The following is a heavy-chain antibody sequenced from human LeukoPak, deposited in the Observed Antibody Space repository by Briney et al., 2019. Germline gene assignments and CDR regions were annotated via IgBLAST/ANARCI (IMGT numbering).Heavy chain of an antibody. CDR1: GFTFSSYW. J-gene: IGHJ4*02. CDR2: INSDGSST. CDR3: ARDLYSSGPDDY. V-gene: IGHV3-74*01. D-gene: IGHD6-19*01. Sequence: GGSLRLSCAASGFTFSSYWMHWVRHAPGKGLVWVSRINSDGSSTSYADSVKGRFTISRDNAKNTRYLQMNSLRAESTAVYYCARDLYSSGPDDYWGQGTPVTVSS.